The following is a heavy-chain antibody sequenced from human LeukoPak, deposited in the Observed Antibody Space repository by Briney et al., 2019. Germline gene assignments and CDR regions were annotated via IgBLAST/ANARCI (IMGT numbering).Heavy chain of an antibody. Sequence: PGGSLRLSCAASGFTVSDNYISWVRQAPGKGLEWVSLIYGGGSSYYADSVKGRFTISRDNSKNTVYLQMNSLRAEDTALYYCARAERDQEYAFDVWGQGTMVTVSS. D-gene: IGHD1-1*01. CDR1: GFTVSDNY. V-gene: IGHV3-66*01. CDR2: IYGGGSS. CDR3: ARAERDQEYAFDV. J-gene: IGHJ3*01.